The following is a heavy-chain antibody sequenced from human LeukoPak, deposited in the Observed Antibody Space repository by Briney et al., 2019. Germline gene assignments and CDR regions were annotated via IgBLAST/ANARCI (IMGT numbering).Heavy chain of an antibody. J-gene: IGHJ4*02. V-gene: IGHV3-23*01. Sequence: GGSLRLSCAASGFTFSSYAMSWVRQAPGKGLEWVSAVSGSGGSTYYADSVKGRFTISRDNSKNTLYLQMNSLRAEDTAVYYCAKEPAYYDFWSGYLLWGQGTLVTVSS. CDR3: AKEPAYYDFWSGYLL. CDR1: GFTFSSYA. D-gene: IGHD3-3*01. CDR2: VSGSGGST.